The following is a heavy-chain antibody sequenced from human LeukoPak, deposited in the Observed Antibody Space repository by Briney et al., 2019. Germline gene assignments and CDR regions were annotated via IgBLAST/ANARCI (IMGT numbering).Heavy chain of an antibody. J-gene: IGHJ6*02. V-gene: IGHV5-51*01. D-gene: IGHD1-26*01. CDR3: TRRGGGSYSYYYYGMDV. Sequence: GESLKISCKGSGYNFTSYWIGWVRQMPGKGLEWMGIIYPGDSDTRYSPSFQGQVTISADKSISTAYLQWSSLKASDTAMYYCTRRGGGSYSYYYYGMDVWSQGTTVTVSS. CDR2: IYPGDSDT. CDR1: GYNFTSYW.